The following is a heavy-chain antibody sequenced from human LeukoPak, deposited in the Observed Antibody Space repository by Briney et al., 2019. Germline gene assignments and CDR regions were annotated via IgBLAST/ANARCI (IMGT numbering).Heavy chain of an antibody. Sequence: ASVKVSRKVSGSTFTDYNMHWVRKPLGQGLGWMGWINPNSGDTNYAQKFQGRVTMTRDTSISTAYMELSRLTSDDTAIYYCARDWRGSYFPDFWGQGTLVTVSS. V-gene: IGHV1-2*02. CDR2: INPNSGDT. D-gene: IGHD1-26*01. CDR1: GSTFTDYN. CDR3: ARDWRGSYFPDF. J-gene: IGHJ4*02.